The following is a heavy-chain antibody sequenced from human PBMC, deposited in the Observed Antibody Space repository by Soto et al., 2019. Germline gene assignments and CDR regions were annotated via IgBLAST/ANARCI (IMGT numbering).Heavy chain of an antibody. D-gene: IGHD6-19*01. Sequence: GGSLRLSCAASGFTFSSYGMHWVRQAPGKGLEWVAVISFDGSNKYYADSVKGRFTISRDNSKNTLYLQMNSLRAEDTAVYYCAKEYSSGWYVYYYYGMDVWGQGTTVTVSS. CDR3: AKEYSSGWYVYYYYGMDV. V-gene: IGHV3-30*18. J-gene: IGHJ6*02. CDR2: ISFDGSNK. CDR1: GFTFSSYG.